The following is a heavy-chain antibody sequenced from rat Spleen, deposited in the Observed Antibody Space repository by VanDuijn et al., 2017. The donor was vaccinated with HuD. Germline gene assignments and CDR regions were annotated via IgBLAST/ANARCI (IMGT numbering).Heavy chain of an antibody. CDR2: ISYDGSTI. D-gene: IGHD1-5*01. Sequence: EVQLVESDGGLVQPGRSLRLSCAASGFTFSDYYMAWVRQAPRKGLEWVARISYDGSTISYRDSVKGRFTISRDNARNTLYLQMDSLRSEDTATYYCATEGTDYWGQGVMVTVSS. V-gene: IGHV5-29*01. J-gene: IGHJ2*01. CDR3: ATEGTDY. CDR1: GFTFSDYY.